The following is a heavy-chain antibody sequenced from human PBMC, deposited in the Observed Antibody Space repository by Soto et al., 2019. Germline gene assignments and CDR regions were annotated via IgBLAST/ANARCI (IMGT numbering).Heavy chain of an antibody. CDR3: PNQDTSFSVAGPLYRLGV. CDR1: GFTFRSYS. V-gene: IGHV3-48*02. CDR2: ISSTSGTI. J-gene: IGHJ6*02. Sequence: PGGSLRLSCAASGFTFRSYSMNWVRQAPGKGLEWISYISSTSGTIYYADSVKGRFTVSRDNAKNSLFLQMDSLRDEDTAVYYSPNQDTSFSVAGPLYRLGVWSRGTTVIVSS. D-gene: IGHD3-16*01.